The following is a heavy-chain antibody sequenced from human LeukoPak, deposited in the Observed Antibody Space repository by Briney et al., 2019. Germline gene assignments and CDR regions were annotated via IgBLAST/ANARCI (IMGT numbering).Heavy chain of an antibody. D-gene: IGHD2-15*01. V-gene: IGHV3-64D*06. CDR3: VGSPVAEYYFDY. J-gene: IGHJ4*02. Sequence: GGSLRLPCSASGFTFSSYAMHWVCQAPGKGLEYVSAISSNGGNTYYADSVKGRFTISRDNSKNTLYLQMSSLRAEDTAVYYCVGSPVAEYYFDYWGQGTLVTVSS. CDR1: GFTFSSYA. CDR2: ISSNGGNT.